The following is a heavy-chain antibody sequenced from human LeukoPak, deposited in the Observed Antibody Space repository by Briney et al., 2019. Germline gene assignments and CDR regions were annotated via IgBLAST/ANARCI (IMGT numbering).Heavy chain of an antibody. CDR1: GYPFISHF. J-gene: IGHJ4*02. Sequence: ASVKVSCKASGYPFISHFLNWVRQAPGQGLEWMGNIDTTTGNPRYAQDFTGRFVFSLDTSVSTAYLQITSLKADDTAAYYCVRGTPTPGMDYWGQGTQVTVSS. D-gene: IGHD3-10*01. CDR3: VRGTPTPGMDY. V-gene: IGHV7-4-1*02. CDR2: IDTTTGNP.